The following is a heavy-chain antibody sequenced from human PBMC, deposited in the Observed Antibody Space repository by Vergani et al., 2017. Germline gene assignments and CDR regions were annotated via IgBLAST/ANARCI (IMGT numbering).Heavy chain of an antibody. V-gene: IGHV4-39*01. Sequence: QLQLQESGPGLVKPSETLSLTCTVSGGSISSSSYYWGWIRQPPGKGLEWIGSIYYSGSTYYNPSLKSRVTISVDTSKNQFSLKLSSVTAADTAVYYCARMARDSSSSISDFDYWGQGTLVTVSS. CDR3: ARMARDSSSSISDFDY. J-gene: IGHJ4*02. D-gene: IGHD6-6*01. CDR2: IYYSGST. CDR1: GGSISSSSYY.